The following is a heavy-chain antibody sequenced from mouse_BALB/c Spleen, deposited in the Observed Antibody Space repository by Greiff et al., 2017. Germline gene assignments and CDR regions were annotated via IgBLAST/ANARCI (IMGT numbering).Heavy chain of an antibody. CDR1: GFSLTSYG. J-gene: IGHJ3*01. V-gene: IGHV2-5-1*01. Sequence: VKLQQSGPSLVQPSQSLSITCTVSGFSLTSYGVHWVRQSPGKGLEWLGVIWRGGSTDYNAAFMSRLSITKDNSKSQVFFKMNSLQADDTAIYYCAKKGGGKAWFAYWGQGTLVTVSA. CDR3: AKKGGGKAWFAY. CDR2: IWRGGST. D-gene: IGHD2-1*01.